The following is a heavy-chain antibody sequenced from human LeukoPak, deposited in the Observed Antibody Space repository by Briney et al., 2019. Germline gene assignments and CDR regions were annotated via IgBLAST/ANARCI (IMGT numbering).Heavy chain of an antibody. Sequence: GSLRLSCAASGFPFSSSGMHWVRQAPGKGLGWVAFIRYDGSNKYYADSVKGRFTISRDNSNNTLYLQINSLRAEDTAVYYCAKGSSSSLYYYYMDVWGKGTTVTVSS. CDR3: AKGSSSSLYYYYMDV. CDR1: GFPFSSSG. CDR2: IRYDGSNK. V-gene: IGHV3-30*02. D-gene: IGHD6-13*01. J-gene: IGHJ6*03.